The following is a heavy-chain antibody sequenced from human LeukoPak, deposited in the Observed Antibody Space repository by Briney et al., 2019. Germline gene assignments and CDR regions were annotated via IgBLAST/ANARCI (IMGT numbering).Heavy chain of an antibody. Sequence: SETLSLTCTVSGGSISSYYWSWIRQPPGKGLEWIGYIYCSGSTNYNPSLKSRVTISVDTSKNQFSLKLSFVTAADTAVYYCAGSYYYDQFDYWGQGTLVTVSS. J-gene: IGHJ4*02. V-gene: IGHV4-59*01. CDR2: IYCSGST. CDR3: AGSYYYDQFDY. CDR1: GGSISSYY. D-gene: IGHD3-22*01.